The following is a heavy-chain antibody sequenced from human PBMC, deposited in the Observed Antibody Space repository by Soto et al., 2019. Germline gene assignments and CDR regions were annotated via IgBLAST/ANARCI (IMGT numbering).Heavy chain of an antibody. CDR3: ARSLL. J-gene: IGHJ4*02. Sequence: EVQMVESGGGLVQPGGSLRLSCAASVFTFSSYWMYWVRQAPGKGLEWVANIKGDGSEKNYVDSVKGRFTISRDNAKNSLYLQMNNLRVEDTAVYYCARSLLRGQGTLVTVSS. CDR2: IKGDGSEK. CDR1: VFTFSSYW. V-gene: IGHV3-7*01.